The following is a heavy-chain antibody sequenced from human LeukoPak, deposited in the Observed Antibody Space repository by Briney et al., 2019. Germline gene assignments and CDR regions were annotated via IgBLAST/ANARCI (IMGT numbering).Heavy chain of an antibody. J-gene: IGHJ6*04. D-gene: IGHD6-19*01. CDR1: GYTFTSYG. V-gene: IGHV3-23*01. CDR2: ISGSGGST. CDR3: AKAGPYSSGWYGLDV. Sequence: ASVKVSCKASGYTFTSYGISWVRQAPGKGLEWVSAISGSGGSTYYADSVKGRFTISRDNSKNTLYLQMNSLRAEDTAVYYCAKAGPYSSGWYGLDVWGKGTTVTISS.